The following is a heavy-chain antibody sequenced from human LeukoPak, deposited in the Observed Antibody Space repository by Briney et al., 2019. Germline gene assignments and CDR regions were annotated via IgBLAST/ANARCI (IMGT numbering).Heavy chain of an antibody. CDR1: GFTFSSYG. D-gene: IGHD3-10*01. Sequence: GGSVRLSCAASGFTFSSYGMHWVRQAPGKGLEWVAVIWYDGSNKYYADSVKGRFTISRDNSKNTLYLQMNSLRAEDTAVYYCARALSPRVRGYYYYGMDVWGQGTTVTVSS. CDR3: ARALSPRVRGYYYYGMDV. J-gene: IGHJ6*02. CDR2: IWYDGSNK. V-gene: IGHV3-33*01.